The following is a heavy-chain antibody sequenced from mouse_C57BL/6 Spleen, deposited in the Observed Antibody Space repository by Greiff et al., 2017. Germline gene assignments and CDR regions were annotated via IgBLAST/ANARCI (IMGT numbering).Heavy chain of an antibody. CDR1: GYTFTNYW. CDR2: IYPGGGYT. D-gene: IGHD2-4*01. CDR3: ARRGDDYDVAWFAY. Sequence: VQVVESGAELVRPGTSVKMSCKASGYTFTNYWIGWAKQRPGHGLEWIGDIYPGGGYTNYNEKFKGKATLTADKSSSTAYMQFSSLTSEDSAIYYCARRGDDYDVAWFAYWGQGTLVTVSA. J-gene: IGHJ3*01. V-gene: IGHV1-63*01.